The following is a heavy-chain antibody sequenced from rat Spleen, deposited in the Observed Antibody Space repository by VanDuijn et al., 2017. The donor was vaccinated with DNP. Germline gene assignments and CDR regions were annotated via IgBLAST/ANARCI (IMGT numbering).Heavy chain of an antibody. CDR3: ARHRYSGPYWYFDF. J-gene: IGHJ1*01. CDR1: GFTFSNYD. CDR2: ISTSGGST. V-gene: IGHV5-25*01. D-gene: IGHD1-1*01. Sequence: EVQLVESGGGLVQPGRSLKLSCAASGFTFSNYDMAWVRQAPTTGLEWVASISTSGGSTYYRDSVKGRFTVSRDNAKSTLYLQMDSLRSEDTATYYCARHRYSGPYWYFDFWGPGTMVTVSS.